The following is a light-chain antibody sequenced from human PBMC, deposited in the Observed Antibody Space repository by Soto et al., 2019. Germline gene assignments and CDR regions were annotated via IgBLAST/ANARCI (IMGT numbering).Light chain of an antibody. Sequence: DIVLTQSPGTLSLSPGERATLSCRASQSVSSYLAWYQQKPGQAPRLLIYHASNRATGIPDRFSGGGSGTDFTLTISRLEPEDFAVYYCQQFSSYPLTFGGGTKVDIK. V-gene: IGKV3-20*01. J-gene: IGKJ4*01. CDR1: QSVSSY. CDR3: QQFSSYPLT. CDR2: HAS.